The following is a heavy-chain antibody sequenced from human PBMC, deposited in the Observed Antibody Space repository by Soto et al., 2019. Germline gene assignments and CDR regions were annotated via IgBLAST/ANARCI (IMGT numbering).Heavy chain of an antibody. CDR3: ARDHLGSYGPVVGMDV. D-gene: IGHD5-18*01. CDR2: ISYDGSNK. Sequence: GGSLRLSCAASGFTFGSYAMHWVRQAPGKGLEWVAVISYDGSNKYYADSVKGRFTISRDNSKNTLYLQMNSLRAEDTAVYYCARDHLGSYGPVVGMDVWGQGTTVTVSS. J-gene: IGHJ6*02. CDR1: GFTFGSYA. V-gene: IGHV3-30-3*01.